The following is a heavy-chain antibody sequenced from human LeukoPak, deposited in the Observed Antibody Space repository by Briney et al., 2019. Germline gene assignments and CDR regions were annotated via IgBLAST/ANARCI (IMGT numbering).Heavy chain of an antibody. V-gene: IGHV3-30*02. CDR3: VKDTPTISGDY. CDR2: IWFDGSNK. Sequence: GGSLRLSCAASGFIFSNYDMYWVRQAPGKGLEWVALIWFDGSNKYYADSVKGRFTISRDNSKDTLYLQMSSLRAEDTAVYYCVKDTPTISGDYWGQGTLVTVSS. D-gene: IGHD1-26*01. J-gene: IGHJ4*02. CDR1: GFIFSNYD.